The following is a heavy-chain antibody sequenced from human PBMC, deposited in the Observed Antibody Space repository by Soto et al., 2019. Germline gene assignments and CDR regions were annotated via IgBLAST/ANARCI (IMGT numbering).Heavy chain of an antibody. Sequence: QLHLVQSGAVVKKPGASVTVSCSASGYPVTAYYMHWVRQAPGRGLEWMGGINPATGAAKYTQTFQGRVTMTRATSTSTVLMELRGLTSEDTAAFFWARGGGVGVAGSAAFDMWGQGTLVTVSS. CDR3: ARGGGVGVAGSAAFDM. CDR2: INPATGAA. V-gene: IGHV1-2*02. CDR1: GYPVTAYY. J-gene: IGHJ3*02. D-gene: IGHD3-3*01.